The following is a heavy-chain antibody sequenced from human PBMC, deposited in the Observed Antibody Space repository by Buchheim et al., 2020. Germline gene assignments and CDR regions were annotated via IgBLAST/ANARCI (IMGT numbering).Heavy chain of an antibody. J-gene: IGHJ4*02. D-gene: IGHD6-13*01. V-gene: IGHV3-30*19. CDR2: ISYDGSNK. CDR1: GFTFSSYG. Sequence: QVQLVESGGGVVQPGRSLRLSCAASGFTFSSYGMHWVRQAPGKGLEWVAVISYDGSNKYNADSVKGRFSISRENSKNTLYLQMNSLRAEDSAVYYCARGIAAAGKGPFDYWGQGTL. CDR3: ARGIAAAGKGPFDY.